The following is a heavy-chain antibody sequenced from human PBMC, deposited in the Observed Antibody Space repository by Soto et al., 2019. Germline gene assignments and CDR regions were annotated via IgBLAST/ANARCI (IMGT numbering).Heavy chain of an antibody. V-gene: IGHV1-69*12. CDR3: ARQGESSGSYYYGMDV. J-gene: IGHJ6*02. CDR1: GGTFSTYT. CDR2: IIPIDGTA. Sequence: QVQLVQSGAEVKKPGSSVKVSCKASGGTFSTYTISWVRQAPGQGLEWMGGIIPIDGTANYAQRFPGRVTITADEATSTAYMELRSLRSEDTAVDYCARQGESSGSYYYGMDVWGQGTTVIVSS. D-gene: IGHD3-22*01.